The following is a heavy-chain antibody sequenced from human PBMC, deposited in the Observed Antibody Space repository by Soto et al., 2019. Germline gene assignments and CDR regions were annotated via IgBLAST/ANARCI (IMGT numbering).Heavy chain of an antibody. CDR3: ARAYRDIVATIGYYYYGMDV. CDR2: INPNSGGT. J-gene: IGHJ6*02. Sequence: GASVKVSCKASGYTFTGYYMHWVRQAPGQGLEWMGWINPNSGGTNYAQKFQGWVTMTRDTSISTAYMELSRLRSDDTAVYYCARAYRDIVATIGYYYYGMDVWGQGTTVTVS. V-gene: IGHV1-2*04. D-gene: IGHD5-12*01. CDR1: GYTFTGYY.